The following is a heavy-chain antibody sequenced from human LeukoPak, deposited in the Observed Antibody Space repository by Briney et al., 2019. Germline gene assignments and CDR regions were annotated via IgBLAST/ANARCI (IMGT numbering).Heavy chain of an antibody. V-gene: IGHV4-39*01. J-gene: IGHJ4*02. CDR2: IYDSGST. Sequence: SETLSLTCTVSGGSIRSSYYYWGWIRQPPGKGLEWIGSIYDSGSTYYNPSLKSRVTISEDTSKNQFSLKLSSVTAADTAVYYCARRSSSWYSKIDSWGQGTLGTVSS. D-gene: IGHD6-13*01. CDR3: ARRSSSWYSKIDS. CDR1: GGSIRSSYYY.